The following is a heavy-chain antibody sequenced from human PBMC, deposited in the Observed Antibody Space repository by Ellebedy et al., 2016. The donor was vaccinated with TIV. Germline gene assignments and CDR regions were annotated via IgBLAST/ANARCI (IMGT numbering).Heavy chain of an antibody. J-gene: IGHJ4*02. V-gene: IGHV4-30-4*01. D-gene: IGHD3-22*01. CDR3: ARDHAYYYDSSGYYY. CDR2: IYYSGST. Sequence: MPSETLSLTCTVSGGSISSGDYYWSWIRQPPGKGLEWIGYIYYSGSTYYNPSLKSRVTISVDTSKNQFSLKLSSVTAADTAVYYCARDHAYYYDSSGYYYWGQGTLVTVSS. CDR1: GGSISSGDYY.